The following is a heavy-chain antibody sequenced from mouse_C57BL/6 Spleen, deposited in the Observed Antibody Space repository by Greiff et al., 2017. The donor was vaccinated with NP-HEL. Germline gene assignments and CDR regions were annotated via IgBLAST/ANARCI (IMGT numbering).Heavy chain of an antibody. CDR1: GYTFTSYW. V-gene: IGHV1-64*01. CDR3: ARGFTVVATGYYAMDY. Sequence: QVQLQQPGAELVKPGASVKLSCKASGYTFTSYWMHWVKQRPGQGLEWIGMIHPNSGSTNYNEKFKSKATLTVDKSSSTAYMQLSNLTSEDSAVYYCARGFTVVATGYYAMDYWGQGTSVTVSS. CDR2: IHPNSGST. D-gene: IGHD1-1*01. J-gene: IGHJ4*01.